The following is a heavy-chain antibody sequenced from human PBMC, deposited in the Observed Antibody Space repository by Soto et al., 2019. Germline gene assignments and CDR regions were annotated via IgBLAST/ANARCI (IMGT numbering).Heavy chain of an antibody. Sequence: ASVKVSCKASGYTFTSYAMHWVRQAPGQRLEWMGWINAGNGNTKYSQKFQGRVTITRDTSASTAYMELSSLRSEDTAVYYCASTQLGDFWSGYYTFAFDIWGQGTMVTVSS. CDR1: GYTFTSYA. V-gene: IGHV1-3*01. CDR2: INAGNGNT. J-gene: IGHJ3*02. CDR3: ASTQLGDFWSGYYTFAFDI. D-gene: IGHD3-3*01.